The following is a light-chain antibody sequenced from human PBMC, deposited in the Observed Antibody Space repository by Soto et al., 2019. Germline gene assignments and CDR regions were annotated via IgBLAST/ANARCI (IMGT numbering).Light chain of an antibody. CDR1: QSVSSN. J-gene: IGKJ1*01. Sequence: EIVMTQSPATLSVCPGEIATLSCRASQSVSSNLAWYQQKPGQAPRLLIYGASTRATGIPARFSGSGSGTEFTLTISSLQSEDFAVYYCQQYNNWPPTWTFGQGTKVDIK. CDR2: GAS. CDR3: QQYNNWPPTWT. V-gene: IGKV3-15*01.